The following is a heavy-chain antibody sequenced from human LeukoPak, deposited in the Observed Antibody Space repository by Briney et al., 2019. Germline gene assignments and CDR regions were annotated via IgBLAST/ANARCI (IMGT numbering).Heavy chain of an antibody. Sequence: SETLSLTCAVYGGSFSGYYWSWIRQPPGKGLEWIGEINHSGSTNYNPSLKSRVTISVDTSKSQFSLKLSSVTAADTAVYYCAREKMFRAFDIWGQGTMVTVSS. CDR3: AREKMFRAFDI. CDR2: INHSGST. J-gene: IGHJ3*02. D-gene: IGHD3-10*02. CDR1: GGSFSGYY. V-gene: IGHV4-34*01.